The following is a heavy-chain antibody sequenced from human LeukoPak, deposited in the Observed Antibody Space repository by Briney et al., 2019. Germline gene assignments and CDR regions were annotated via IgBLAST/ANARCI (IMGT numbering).Heavy chain of an antibody. CDR2: ISSGSRII. CDR3: ARTLDTALPFDY. D-gene: IGHD5-18*01. Sequence: PGGSLRLSCAVSGFTFSSYSMNWVRQAPGKGLEWVSYISSGSRIISYADSVKGRFTISRDNAKNSLYLQMNSLRDEDTAVYYCARTLDTALPFDYWGQGTLVTVSS. CDR1: GFTFSSYS. V-gene: IGHV3-48*02. J-gene: IGHJ4*02.